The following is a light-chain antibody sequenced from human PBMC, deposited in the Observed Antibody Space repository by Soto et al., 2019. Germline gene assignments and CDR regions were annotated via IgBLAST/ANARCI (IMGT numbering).Light chain of an antibody. CDR1: QSISSY. V-gene: IGKV1-39*01. Sequence: DIQMTQSPSSLSASVGDRVTITCRASQSISSYLNWYQQKPGKAPKLLIYAASSLQSGVPSRFSGSGSGTDFTLTISSLHPEDFATYYCQQSYSTPLTFDGGTKVEIK. J-gene: IGKJ4*01. CDR3: QQSYSTPLT. CDR2: AAS.